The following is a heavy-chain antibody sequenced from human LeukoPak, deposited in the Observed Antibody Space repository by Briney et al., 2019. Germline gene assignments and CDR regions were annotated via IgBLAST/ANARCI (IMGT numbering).Heavy chain of an antibody. Sequence: ASVKVSCKASGYTFSSNGISWVRQAPGQGLEWMGWISANNGNTKYAQNFQARVTMTTDTSTSTAYMELSSLRSEDTAVYYCARKEGRGYSYYGDGDYWGQGTLVTVSS. CDR1: GYTFSSNG. V-gene: IGHV1-18*01. CDR3: ARKEGRGYSYYGDGDY. CDR2: ISANNGNT. J-gene: IGHJ4*02. D-gene: IGHD5-18*01.